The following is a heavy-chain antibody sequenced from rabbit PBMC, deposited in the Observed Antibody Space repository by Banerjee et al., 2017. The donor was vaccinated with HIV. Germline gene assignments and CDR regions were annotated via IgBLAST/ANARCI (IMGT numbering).Heavy chain of an antibody. CDR2: IYTGDGST. CDR3: ARDSYSGGTYGYELYFNL. D-gene: IGHD6-1*01. CDR1: GIDFSRYG. J-gene: IGHJ4*01. V-gene: IGHV1S45*01. Sequence: QEQLVESGGGLVQPGGSLTLSCKASGIDFSRYGISWVRQAPGKGLEWIACIYTGDGSTNYASWAKGRFTISKTSSTTVTLQMTSLTVADTATYFCARDSYSGGTYGYELYFNLWGPGTLVTVS.